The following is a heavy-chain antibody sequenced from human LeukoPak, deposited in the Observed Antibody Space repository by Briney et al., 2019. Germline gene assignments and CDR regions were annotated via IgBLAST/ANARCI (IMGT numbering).Heavy chain of an antibody. CDR2: ISNDGTNK. V-gene: IGHV3-30-3*01. CDR1: GFTFRSYA. Sequence: GGSLRLSCAASGFTFRSYAMHWVRQAPGKGLEWVAVISNDGTNKYYADSVKGRFTISRDNSKNTLYLQMNSLRAEDTALYYCARDLHANWFDPWGQGTLVTVSS. J-gene: IGHJ5*02. CDR3: ARDLHANWFDP.